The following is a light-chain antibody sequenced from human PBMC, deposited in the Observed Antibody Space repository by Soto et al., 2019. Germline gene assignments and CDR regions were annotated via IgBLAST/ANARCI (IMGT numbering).Light chain of an antibody. V-gene: IGKV3-15*01. Sequence: EMVMTQSPATLSVSPGERVTLSCRASQSVGSNLAWYQQKPGQAPRFLIFGASTRATGVPARFSGSGSETEFTLTISSLQSEDFAFYYCQKYSNWPYMFGQGTKLEIK. CDR1: QSVGSN. CDR2: GAS. J-gene: IGKJ2*01. CDR3: QKYSNWPYM.